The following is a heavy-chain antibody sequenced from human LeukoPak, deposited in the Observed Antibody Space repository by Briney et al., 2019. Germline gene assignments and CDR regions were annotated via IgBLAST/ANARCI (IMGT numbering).Heavy chain of an antibody. CDR1: GFTFSSYA. CDR3: ARDAEESLDY. J-gene: IGHJ4*02. CDR2: ISYDGSNK. V-gene: IGHV3-30*01. Sequence: GRSLRLSCAASGFTFSSYAMHWVRQAPGKGLEWVAVISYDGSNKYYADSVKGRFTISRDNSKNTLYLQMNSLRAEDTAVYYCARDAEESLDYWGQGTLVTVSS.